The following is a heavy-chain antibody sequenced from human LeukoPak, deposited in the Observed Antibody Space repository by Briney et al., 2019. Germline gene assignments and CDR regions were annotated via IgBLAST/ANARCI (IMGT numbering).Heavy chain of an antibody. J-gene: IGHJ4*02. CDR1: GFTFSSYA. Sequence: PGGSLRLSCAASGFTFSSYAMSWVRQAPGKGLEWVSPISGSGGSTCYADSVKGRFTISRDNSKNTLYLQMNSLRAEDTAVYYCAKDVVDYVASGCFDYWGQGTLVTVSS. V-gene: IGHV3-23*01. CDR3: AKDVVDYVASGCFDY. D-gene: IGHD3-3*01. CDR2: ISGSGGST.